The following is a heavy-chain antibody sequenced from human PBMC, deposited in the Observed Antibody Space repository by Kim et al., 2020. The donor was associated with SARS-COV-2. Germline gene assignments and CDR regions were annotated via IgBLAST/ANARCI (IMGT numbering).Heavy chain of an antibody. V-gene: IGHV3-30*03. J-gene: IGHJ4*02. Sequence: GGSLRLSCSASGFTFRNYGMHWVRQAPGKGLEWVSIISYGGANRYYADSVKGRFTISRDNSKNTLFLQMNSLGAEDTAVYYCVRGAAVTLTSTELYYFDLWGQGIMVSVSS. D-gene: IGHD2-15*01. CDR2: ISYGGANR. CDR3: VRGAAVTLTSTELYYFDL. CDR1: GFTFRNYG.